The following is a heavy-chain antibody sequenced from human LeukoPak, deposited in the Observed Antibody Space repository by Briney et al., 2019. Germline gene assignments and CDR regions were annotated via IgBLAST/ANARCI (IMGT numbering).Heavy chain of an antibody. D-gene: IGHD3-10*01. CDR3: ASIRSYYYYYMDV. Sequence: SVKVSCKASGGTFSSYAISWVRQAPGQGLEWIGGIIPIFGTANYAQKFQGRVTITTDESTSTAYMELSSLRSEDTAVYYCASIRSYYYYYMDVWGKGTTVTVSS. CDR2: IIPIFGTA. V-gene: IGHV1-69*05. CDR1: GGTFSSYA. J-gene: IGHJ6*03.